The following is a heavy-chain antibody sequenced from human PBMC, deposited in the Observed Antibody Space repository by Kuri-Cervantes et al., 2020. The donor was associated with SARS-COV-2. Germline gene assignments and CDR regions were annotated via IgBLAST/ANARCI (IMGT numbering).Heavy chain of an antibody. V-gene: IGHV5-51*01. CDR3: VRLKATYLDY. Sequence: KVSCKGVEYTFTDFWIGWVRQTPGKGLGWIGIIDPHDSETKYSPSFQGQVSISADRSINAVYLEWRSLKASDSAMYYCVRLKATYLDYWGQGTLVTVSS. D-gene: IGHD2-21*01. CDR2: IDPHDSET. J-gene: IGHJ4*02. CDR1: EYTFTDFW.